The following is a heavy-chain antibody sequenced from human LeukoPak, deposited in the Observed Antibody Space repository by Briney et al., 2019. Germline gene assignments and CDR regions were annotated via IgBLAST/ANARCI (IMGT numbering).Heavy chain of an antibody. D-gene: IGHD3-3*01. CDR3: ARTRVYYDFWSGQYYGMDV. Sequence: RASVKVSCKASGGTFSSYTINWVRQAPGQGLEWMGGIIPIFGTANYAQKFQGRVTITADESTSTAYMELSSLRSEDTAVYYCARTRVYYDFWSGQYYGMDVWGQGTTVTVSS. J-gene: IGHJ6*02. CDR1: GGTFSSYT. V-gene: IGHV1-69*13. CDR2: IIPIFGTA.